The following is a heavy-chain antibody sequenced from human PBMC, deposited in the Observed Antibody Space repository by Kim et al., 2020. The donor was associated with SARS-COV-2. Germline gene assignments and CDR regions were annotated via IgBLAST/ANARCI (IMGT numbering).Heavy chain of an antibody. CDR1: GGSISSSSYY. D-gene: IGHD2-2*01. V-gene: IGHV4-39*01. CDR2: IYYSGST. CDR3: ARLSYTVVVPAATRRSAFDI. Sequence: SETLSLTCTVSGGSISSSSYYWGWIRQPPGKGLEWIGSIYYSGSTYYNPSLKSRVTISVDTSKNQFSLKLSSVTAADTAVYYCARLSYTVVVPAATRRSAFDIWGQGTMVTVSS. J-gene: IGHJ3*02.